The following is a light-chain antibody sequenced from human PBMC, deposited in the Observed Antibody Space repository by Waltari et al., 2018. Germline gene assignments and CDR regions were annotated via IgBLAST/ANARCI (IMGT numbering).Light chain of an antibody. CDR3: QQYYSYPRT. CDR2: AAS. V-gene: IGKV1-8*01. CDR1: QGISSY. Sequence: AIRITQSPSSLSASTGDRVTITCRASQGISSYLAWYQQKPGKAPNLPIYAASTLQSGVPXRFSGXGSGTDFTLTISCLQSEDFATYYCQQYYSYPRTFGPGTKVDIK. J-gene: IGKJ3*01.